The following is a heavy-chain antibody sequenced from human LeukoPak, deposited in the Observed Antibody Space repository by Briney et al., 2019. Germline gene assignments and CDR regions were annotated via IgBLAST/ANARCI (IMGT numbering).Heavy chain of an antibody. CDR3: ARASYYYYYYGMDV. Sequence: PSETLSLTCAVSGGSFSGYYWTWIRQPPGKGLEWIGEINHSGSANYNPSLKSRVTISLDTSKNQFSLKLSSVTAADTAVYYCARASYYYYYYGMDVWGQGTTVTVSS. CDR2: INHSGSA. V-gene: IGHV4-34*01. J-gene: IGHJ6*02. CDR1: GGSFSGYY.